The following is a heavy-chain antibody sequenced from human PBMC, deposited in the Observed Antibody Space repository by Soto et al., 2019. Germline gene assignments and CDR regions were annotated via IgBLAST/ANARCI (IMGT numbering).Heavy chain of an antibody. CDR3: ARDDYCGGDCYSVDY. D-gene: IGHD2-21*02. J-gene: IGHJ4*02. CDR1: GFTFSSYS. V-gene: IGHV3-48*02. CDR2: ISSSSSTI. Sequence: ESGGGLVQPGGSLRLSCAASGFTFSSYSMNWVRQAPGKGLEWVSYISSSSSTIYYADSVKGRFTISRDNAKNSLYLQMNSLRDEDTAVYYCARDDYCGGDCYSVDYWGQGTLVTVSS.